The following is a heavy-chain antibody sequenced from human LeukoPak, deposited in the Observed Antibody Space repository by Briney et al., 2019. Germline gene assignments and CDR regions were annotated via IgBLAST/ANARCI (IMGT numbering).Heavy chain of an antibody. J-gene: IGHJ4*02. CDR2: ISSSSSYI. CDR3: ARDGMTYYDILTGDFDY. V-gene: IGHV3-21*01. Sequence: PGGSLRLSCAASGFTFSSYSMNWVRQAPGKGLEWVSSISSSSSYIYYADSVKGRFTIYRDNDKNSLYLQMNSLRAEDTAVYYCARDGMTYYDILTGDFDYWGQGTLVTVSS. D-gene: IGHD3-9*01. CDR1: GFTFSSYS.